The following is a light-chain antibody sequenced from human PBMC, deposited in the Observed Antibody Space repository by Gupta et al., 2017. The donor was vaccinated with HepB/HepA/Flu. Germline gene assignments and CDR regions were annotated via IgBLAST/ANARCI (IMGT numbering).Light chain of an antibody. Sequence: SSELPPDPAVSVALGQTVRITCQGDSLRSYYASWYQQKPGQAPVLVISGKNNRPSGIPDRFSGSSSGNTASLTSTGAQAEDEADYYCNSRDSSGNHLVFGGGTKLTVL. J-gene: IGLJ2*01. CDR3: NSRDSSGNHLV. CDR1: SLRSYY. V-gene: IGLV3-19*01. CDR2: GKN.